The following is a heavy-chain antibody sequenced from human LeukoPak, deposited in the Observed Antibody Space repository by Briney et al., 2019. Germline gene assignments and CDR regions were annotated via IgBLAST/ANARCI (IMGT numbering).Heavy chain of an antibody. J-gene: IGHJ4*02. Sequence: SETLSLTCTVSGGSISSNNWWSWVRLPPGKGLEWIGEIYHSGNTNYNPSLKSRVTISGDKSNNQFSLRLTSVIAADTAVYYCAGARNEILAGYYSFDYWGQGILVTVSP. V-gene: IGHV4-4*02. CDR1: GGSISSNNW. CDR3: AGARNEILAGYYSFDY. D-gene: IGHD3-9*01. CDR2: IYHSGNT.